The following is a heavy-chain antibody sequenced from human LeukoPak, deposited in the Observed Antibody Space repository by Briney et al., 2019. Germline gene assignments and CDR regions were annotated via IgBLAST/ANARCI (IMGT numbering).Heavy chain of an antibody. D-gene: IGHD6-19*01. J-gene: IGHJ4*02. V-gene: IGHV3-53*01. CDR3: AGATKWLAHDF. CDR1: GFIFDDYA. CDR2: IFDAGRT. Sequence: GGSLRLSCSTSGFIFDDYALSWVRQAAGKGWEWVSTIFDAGRTTYGDSVKGRFTVSRDTYKNTLFLQMKSLRADDTAVYYCAGATKWLAHDFWGQGTLVTVPS.